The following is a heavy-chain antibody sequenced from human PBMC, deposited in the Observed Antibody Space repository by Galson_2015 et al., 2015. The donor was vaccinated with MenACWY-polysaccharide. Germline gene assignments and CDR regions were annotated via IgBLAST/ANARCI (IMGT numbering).Heavy chain of an antibody. Sequence: ETLSLTCAVYGGSFSGSYRSWIRQPPGKWLGWVGEINPSGSTDCNPSLKSRVTISVDTSENQASLKVSSVTAADTAVYYCARGVGARSRFGLWGQGTLVTVSS. CDR3: ARGVGARSRFGL. V-gene: IGHV4-34*01. D-gene: IGHD1-26*01. J-gene: IGHJ5*02. CDR2: INPSGST. CDR1: GGSFSGSY.